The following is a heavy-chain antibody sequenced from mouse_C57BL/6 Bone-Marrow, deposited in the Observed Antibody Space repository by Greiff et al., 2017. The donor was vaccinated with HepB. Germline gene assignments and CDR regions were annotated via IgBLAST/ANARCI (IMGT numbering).Heavy chain of an antibody. CDR2: ISSGGSYT. D-gene: IGHD4-1*02. V-gene: IGHV5-6*01. CDR3: ATTGGTAY. J-gene: IGHJ3*01. CDR1: GFTFSSYG. Sequence: EVNVVESGGDLVKPGGSLKLSCAASGFTFSSYGMSWVRQTPDKRLEWVATISSGGSYTYYPDSVKGRFTISRDNAKNTLYLQMSSLKSEDTAMYYCATTGGTAYWGQGTLVTVSA.